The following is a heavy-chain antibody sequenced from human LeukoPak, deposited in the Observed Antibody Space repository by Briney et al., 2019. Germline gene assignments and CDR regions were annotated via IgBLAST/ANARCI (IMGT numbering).Heavy chain of an antibody. Sequence: GESLKISCKGSGYSFTSYWIGWVRQMPGKGLEWMGIIYPGDSDTRYSPSFQGQVTISADKSISTAYLQWSSLKASDTALFYHARPAIRYFDWFEGRFGAFDIWGQGTMVTVSS. J-gene: IGHJ3*02. D-gene: IGHD3-9*01. CDR1: GYSFTSYW. CDR2: IYPGDSDT. V-gene: IGHV5-51*01. CDR3: ARPAIRYFDWFEGRFGAFDI.